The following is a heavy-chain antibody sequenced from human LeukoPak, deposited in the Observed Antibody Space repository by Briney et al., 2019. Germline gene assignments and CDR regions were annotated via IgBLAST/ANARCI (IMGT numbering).Heavy chain of an antibody. Sequence: GRSLRLSCAASGFTFSSYGMHWVRQAPGKGLEWVAVIWYDGSNKYYADSVKGRFTISRDNSKNTLYLQMNSLRAEDTAVYYCARVEWELLGAFDIWGQGTMVTVSS. CDR3: ARVEWELLGAFDI. D-gene: IGHD1-26*01. J-gene: IGHJ3*02. CDR2: IWYDGSNK. V-gene: IGHV3-33*01. CDR1: GFTFSSYG.